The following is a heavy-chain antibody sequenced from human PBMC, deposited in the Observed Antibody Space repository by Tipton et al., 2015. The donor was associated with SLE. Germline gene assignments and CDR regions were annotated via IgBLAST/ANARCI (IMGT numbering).Heavy chain of an antibody. CDR1: GDSINGYY. D-gene: IGHD3-16*01. J-gene: IGHJ3*02. CDR2: VYSSGFS. Sequence: TLSLTCTVSGDSINGYYWTWIRQPPGKGLEWVGYVYSSGFSDYNPSLRSRVTISLDTSKNQFSLRLSSVTAADTAVYYCAREKGDAYPNLVAFDIWGQGTMVTVSS. CDR3: AREKGDAYPNLVAFDI. V-gene: IGHV4-59*01.